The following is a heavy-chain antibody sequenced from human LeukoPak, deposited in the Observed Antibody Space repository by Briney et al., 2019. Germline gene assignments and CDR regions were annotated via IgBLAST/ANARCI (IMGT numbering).Heavy chain of an antibody. CDR3: AKGARGYSDGFYFDY. V-gene: IGHV3-23*01. D-gene: IGHD2-15*01. CDR2: ISGSGGST. CDR1: GFTFSSYA. J-gene: IGHJ4*02. Sequence: GGSLRLSCAASGFTFSSYAMSWVRQAPGKGLEWVSAISGSGGSTYYADSVKGRFTISRGNSKNTLYLQMNSLRAEDTAVYYCAKGARGYSDGFYFDYWGQGTLVTVSS.